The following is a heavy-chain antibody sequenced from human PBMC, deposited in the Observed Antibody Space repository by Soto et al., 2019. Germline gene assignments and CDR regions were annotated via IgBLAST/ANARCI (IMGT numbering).Heavy chain of an antibody. CDR1: GFTFSTHA. CDR3: ARDARNADYDY. D-gene: IGHD3-16*01. CDR2: IHGTRSII. V-gene: IGHV3-48*02. Sequence: EVQLVESGGGLVQPGGSLRLSCAVSGFTFSTHAMNWVRQAPGKGLEWVAYIHGTRSIIYYADSVKGRFTISRDNAKNALFLQMDSLRDEDTAVDYGARDARNADYDYWGQGTLVTVSS. J-gene: IGHJ4*02.